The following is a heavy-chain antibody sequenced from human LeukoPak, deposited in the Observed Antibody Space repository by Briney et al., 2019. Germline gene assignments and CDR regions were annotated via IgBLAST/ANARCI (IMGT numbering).Heavy chain of an antibody. J-gene: IGHJ1*01. V-gene: IGHV4-31*02. D-gene: IGHD3-22*01. CDR3: AYYYDSSGYSSGYFQH. Sequence: LRLSCAASGFTFSSYGMHWIRQHPGKGLEWIGYIYYSGSTYYNPSLKSRVTISVDTSKNQFSLKLSSVTAADTAVYYCAYYYDSSGYSSGYFQHWGQGTLVTVSS. CDR1: GFTFSSYG. CDR2: IYYSGST.